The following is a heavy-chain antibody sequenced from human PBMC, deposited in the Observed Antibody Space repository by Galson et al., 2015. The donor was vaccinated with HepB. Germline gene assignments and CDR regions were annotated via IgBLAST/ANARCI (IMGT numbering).Heavy chain of an antibody. J-gene: IGHJ1*01. CDR1: GYTFTYRY. CDR2: ITPFNGNT. V-gene: IGHV1-45*02. Sequence: VKVSCKASGYTFTYRYLHWVRQAPGQALEWMGWITPFNGNTNYAQKFQDRVTITRDRSMSTAYMELSSLRSEDTAMYYCASTAPEYGDRGWFQHWGQGTLVTVSS. D-gene: IGHD4-17*01. CDR3: ASTAPEYGDRGWFQH.